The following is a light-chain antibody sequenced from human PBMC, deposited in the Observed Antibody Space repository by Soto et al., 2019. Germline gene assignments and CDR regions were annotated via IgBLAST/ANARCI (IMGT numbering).Light chain of an antibody. CDR2: GNS. CDR3: QSYESSLSGSYV. V-gene: IGLV1-40*01. J-gene: IGLJ1*01. CDR1: SSNIGAGYD. Sequence: QAVVTQPPSVSGAPGQRVTISCTGSSSNIGAGYDVHWYQQLPGTAPKLLIYGNSNRPSGVPDRFSGSKSGTSASLAITGRQAEDEADYYCQSYESSLSGSYVFGTGTKLTVL.